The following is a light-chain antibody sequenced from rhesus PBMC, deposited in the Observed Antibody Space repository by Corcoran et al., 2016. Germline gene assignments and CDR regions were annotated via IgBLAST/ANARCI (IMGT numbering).Light chain of an antibody. CDR3: QQHNSRP. CDR1: QPISSY. V-gene: IGKV1-44*01. J-gene: IGKJ4*01. CDR2: AAS. Sequence: DIQMTQSPSSLSASVGDRVTITCRASQPISSYLVWYQQKPGKVPKLLIYAASSLESAVPSRFSGSGSGTDFALTISGLRPEGFATDCCQQHNSRPFGGGTKVEIK.